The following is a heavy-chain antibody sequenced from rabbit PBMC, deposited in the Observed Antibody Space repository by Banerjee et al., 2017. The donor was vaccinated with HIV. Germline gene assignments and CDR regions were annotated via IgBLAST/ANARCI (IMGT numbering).Heavy chain of an antibody. Sequence: QEQLEESGGDLVKPEGSLTLSCKASGFDFSIYYMSWVRQAPGKGLEWIGCIYGGSSGTTYYASWAKGRFTISKTSSTTVTLQGPSLTAADTATYFCARDLAGVIGWNFNLWGPGTLVTVS. CDR2: IYGGSSGTT. J-gene: IGHJ4*01. V-gene: IGHV1S45*01. CDR1: GFDFSIYYM. D-gene: IGHD4-1*01. CDR3: ARDLAGVIGWNFNL.